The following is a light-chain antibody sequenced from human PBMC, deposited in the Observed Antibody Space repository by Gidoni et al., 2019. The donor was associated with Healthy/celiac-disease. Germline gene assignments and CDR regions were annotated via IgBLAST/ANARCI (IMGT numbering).Light chain of an antibody. CDR3: QQYNSYSGT. CDR1: QSISSW. Sequence: DIQMTQSPSTLSASVGDRVTITYRASQSISSWLAWYKQKPEKAPKLLIYKESSLESGVPSRFSGSGSGKEFTLTISSLQPDDFATYYCQQYNSYSGTFGQGTKVEIK. V-gene: IGKV1-5*03. CDR2: KES. J-gene: IGKJ1*01.